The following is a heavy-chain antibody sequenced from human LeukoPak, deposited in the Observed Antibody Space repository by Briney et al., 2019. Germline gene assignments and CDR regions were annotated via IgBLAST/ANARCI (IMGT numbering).Heavy chain of an antibody. CDR2: INHSGST. Sequence: SETLSLTCAVYGGSFSGYYWSWIRQPPGKGLEWIGEINHSGSTNYNPSLKSRATISVDTSKNQFSLKLSSVTAADTAVYYCARRQYYDFWSGRGNWFDPWGQGTLVTVSS. D-gene: IGHD3-3*01. J-gene: IGHJ5*02. V-gene: IGHV4-34*01. CDR1: GGSFSGYY. CDR3: ARRQYYDFWSGRGNWFDP.